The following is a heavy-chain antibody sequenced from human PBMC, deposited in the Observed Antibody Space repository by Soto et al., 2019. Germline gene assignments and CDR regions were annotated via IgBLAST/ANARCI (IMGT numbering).Heavy chain of an antibody. Sequence: XQSGAEVKKPGASVKVSCKGSGYAFTTYGITWVRQAPGQGLEWMGWISAHNGNTHYAQKLQGRVTVTRDTATSTAYMELRGLRSDDTAVYYCARGRYGDYWGQGALVTVSS. CDR3: ARGRYGDY. CDR2: ISAHNGNT. J-gene: IGHJ4*02. V-gene: IGHV1-18*01. D-gene: IGHD1-1*01. CDR1: GYAFTTYG.